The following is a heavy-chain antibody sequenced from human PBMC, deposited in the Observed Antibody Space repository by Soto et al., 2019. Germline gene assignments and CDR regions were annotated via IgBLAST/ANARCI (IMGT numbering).Heavy chain of an antibody. D-gene: IGHD6-13*01. CDR1: GFTFSSYG. CDR3: AKDFIAAAGRPHFDY. CDR2: ISYDGSNK. Sequence: GGSLRLSCAASGFTFSSYGMHWVRQAPGKGLEWVAVISYDGSNKYYADSVKGRFTISRDNSKNTLYLQMNSLRAEDTAVYYCAKDFIAAAGRPHFDYWGQGTLVTVSS. J-gene: IGHJ4*02. V-gene: IGHV3-30*18.